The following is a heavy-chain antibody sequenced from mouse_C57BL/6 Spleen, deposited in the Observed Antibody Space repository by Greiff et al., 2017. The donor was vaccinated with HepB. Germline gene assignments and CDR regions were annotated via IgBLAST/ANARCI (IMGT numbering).Heavy chain of an antibody. Sequence: EVQVVESGPELVKPGASVKISCKASGYSFTDYNMNWVKQSNGKSLEWIGVINPNYGTTSYNQKFKGKATLTVDQSSSTAYMQLNSRTSEDSAVYYCARPGGLRGDWYFDVWGTGTTVTVAS. CDR3: ARPGGLRGDWYFDV. CDR1: GYSFTDYN. V-gene: IGHV1-39*01. J-gene: IGHJ1*03. D-gene: IGHD2-4*01. CDR2: INPNYGTT.